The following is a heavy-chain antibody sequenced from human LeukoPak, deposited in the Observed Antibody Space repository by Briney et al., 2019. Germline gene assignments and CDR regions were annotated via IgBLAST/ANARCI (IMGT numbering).Heavy chain of an antibody. J-gene: IGHJ4*02. CDR2: INPNSGGT. CDR1: GYTFTDYF. D-gene: IGHD3-22*01. Sequence: GASVKVSCKASGYTFTDYFMHWVRQAPGQGLEWMGLINPNSGGTNYAQKFQGRVTMTRDTSISTAYMEVSRLRSDDTAVYYCARTPTTADSSGYYYLRVGSFHYWGQGTLVTVSS. V-gene: IGHV1-2*02. CDR3: ARTPTTADSSGYYYLRVGSFHY.